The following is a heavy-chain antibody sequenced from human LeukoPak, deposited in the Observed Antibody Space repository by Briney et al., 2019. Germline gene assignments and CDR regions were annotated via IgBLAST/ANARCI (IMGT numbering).Heavy chain of an antibody. D-gene: IGHD4-23*01. CDR1: GYIFTNYD. V-gene: IGHV1-8*01. J-gene: IGHJ4*02. Sequence: ASGKVSCKASGYIFTNYDINWVRQATGQGLEWVGWMNSNSGDTGHGQKFQGRVTITADKTTSTAYMELSSLRSEDTAVYYCARAITSDYGGNPDYWGQGTLVTVSS. CDR3: ARAITSDYGGNPDY. CDR2: MNSNSGDT.